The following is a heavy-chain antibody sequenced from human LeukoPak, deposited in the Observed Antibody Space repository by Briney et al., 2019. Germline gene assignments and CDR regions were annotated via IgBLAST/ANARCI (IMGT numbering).Heavy chain of an antibody. J-gene: IGHJ3*02. CDR2: INPNSGGT. CDR3: ARDGIVQGAFDI. D-gene: IGHD1-26*01. V-gene: IGHV1-2*02. CDR1: GYTFTGYY. Sequence: ASVKVSCKASGYTFTGYYMHWVRQAPGQGLEWMGWINPNSGGTNYAQKVQGRVTMTRDTSISTAYMELSRLRSDDTAVYYCARDGIVQGAFDIWGQGTMVTVSS.